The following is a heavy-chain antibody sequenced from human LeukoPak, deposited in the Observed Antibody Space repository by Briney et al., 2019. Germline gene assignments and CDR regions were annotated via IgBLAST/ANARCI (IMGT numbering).Heavy chain of an antibody. CDR1: GFTFDDYA. D-gene: IGHD3-10*01. J-gene: IGHJ3*02. V-gene: IGHV3-9*01. CDR3: AKDIETGGTPLLRFGGVHAFDI. Sequence: GGSLRLSCAASGFTFDDYAMHWVRQAPGKGLEWVSGISWNSGSIGYADSVKGRFTISRDNAKNSLYLQMNSLRAEDTALYYCAKDIETGGTPLLRFGGVHAFDIWGQGTMVTVSS. CDR2: ISWNSGSI.